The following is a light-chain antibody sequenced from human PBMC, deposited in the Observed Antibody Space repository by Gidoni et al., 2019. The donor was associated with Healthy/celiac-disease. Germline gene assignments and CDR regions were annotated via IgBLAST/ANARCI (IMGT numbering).Light chain of an antibody. CDR1: QSVSSSY. Sequence: EIVLTQSPGTLSFSPGERATLSCRASQSVSSSYLAWHQQKPGPAPRLLLYGASSRATGIPDRFSGSGSGTDFTLTISRLEPEDSAVYYCQQYGSSPRTFGQGTKVEIK. CDR3: QQYGSSPRT. CDR2: GAS. J-gene: IGKJ1*01. V-gene: IGKV3-20*01.